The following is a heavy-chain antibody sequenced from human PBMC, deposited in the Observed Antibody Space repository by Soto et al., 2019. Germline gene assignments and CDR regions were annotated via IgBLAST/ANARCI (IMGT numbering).Heavy chain of an antibody. CDR3: ARPDSSGWYDAFDI. D-gene: IGHD6-19*01. J-gene: IGHJ3*02. CDR1: GFTFSSYW. Sequence: PVGSLRLSCAASGFTFSSYWMSWVRQAPGKGLEWVANIKQDGSEKYYVDSVKGRFTISRDNAKNSLYLQMNSLRAEDTAVYYCARPDSSGWYDAFDIWGQGTTVTVS. CDR2: IKQDGSEK. V-gene: IGHV3-7*03.